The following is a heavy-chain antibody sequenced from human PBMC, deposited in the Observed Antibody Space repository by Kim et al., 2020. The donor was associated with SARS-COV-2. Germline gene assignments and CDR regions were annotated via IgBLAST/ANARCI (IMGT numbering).Heavy chain of an antibody. CDR3: ARGSSEDCTNGVCYTVPWFDP. J-gene: IGHJ5*02. V-gene: IGHV4-31*03. Sequence: SETLSLTCTVSGGSISSGGYYWSWIRQHPGKGLEWIGYIYYSGSTYYNPSLKSRVTISVDTSKNQFSLKLSSVTAADTAVYYCARGSSEDCTNGVCYTVPWFDPWGQGTLVTVSS. CDR1: GGSISSGGYY. CDR2: IYYSGST. D-gene: IGHD2-8*01.